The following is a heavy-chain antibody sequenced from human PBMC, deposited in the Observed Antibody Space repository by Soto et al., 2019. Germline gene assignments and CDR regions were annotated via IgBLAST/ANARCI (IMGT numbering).Heavy chain of an antibody. V-gene: IGHV3-30*04. CDR3: ARDGSYYDVLTEHSFDV. CDR2: ISDDGTNK. J-gene: IGHJ4*02. D-gene: IGHD3-9*01. Sequence: QVQLVESGGGVVQPGRSLRLSCAASGFTFSSYAMHWVRQAPGKGLEWVAVISDDGTNKDYADSVTGRFTISRDKSKSTLDLQMDSLRPEDTAVSYCARDGSYYDVLTEHSFDVWGQGTLVSVSA. CDR1: GFTFSSYA.